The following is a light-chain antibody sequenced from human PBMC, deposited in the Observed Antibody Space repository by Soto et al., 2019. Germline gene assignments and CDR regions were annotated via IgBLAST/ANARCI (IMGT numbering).Light chain of an antibody. CDR1: QGITNW. J-gene: IGKJ5*01. Sequence: DIQMTQSPSSVSASVGDRVTITCRASQGITNWLAWYQQKPGKAPKLLIYAASGLPSGVPSRFSGSGSGTDFTLTISGMQPEDFASYYGQQYSHWPEITFHEGTRLEIK. V-gene: IGKV1-12*01. CDR3: QQYSHWPEIT. CDR2: AAS.